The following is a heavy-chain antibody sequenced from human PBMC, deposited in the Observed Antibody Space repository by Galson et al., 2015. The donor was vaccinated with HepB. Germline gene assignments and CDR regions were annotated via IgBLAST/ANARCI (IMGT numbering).Heavy chain of an antibody. V-gene: IGHV1-69*06. D-gene: IGHD6-13*01. CDR2: IIPIFGTA. Sequence: SVKVSCKASGGTFSSYAISWVRQAPGQGLEWMGGIIPIFGTANYAQKFQGRVTITADKSTSTAYMELSSLRSEDTAVYYCARGSIAAAGTGWFDPWGQGTLVTVSS. CDR3: ARGSIAAAGTGWFDP. J-gene: IGHJ5*02. CDR1: GGTFSSYA.